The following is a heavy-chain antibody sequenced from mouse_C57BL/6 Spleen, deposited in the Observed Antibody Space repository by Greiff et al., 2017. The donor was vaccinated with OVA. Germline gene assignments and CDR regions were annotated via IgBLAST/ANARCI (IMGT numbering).Heavy chain of an antibody. V-gene: IGHV1-66*01. CDR3: ARRYGNYYAMDY. Sequence: QVQLKESGPELVKPGASVKISCKASGYSFTSYYIHWVKQRPGQGLEWIGWIYPGSGNTKYNEKFKGKATLTADTSSSTAYMQLSSLTSEDSAVYYCARRYGNYYAMDYWGQGTSVTVSS. J-gene: IGHJ4*01. CDR2: IYPGSGNT. D-gene: IGHD2-10*02. CDR1: GYSFTSYY.